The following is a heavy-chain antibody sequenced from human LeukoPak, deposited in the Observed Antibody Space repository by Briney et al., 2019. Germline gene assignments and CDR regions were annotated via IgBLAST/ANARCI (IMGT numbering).Heavy chain of an antibody. J-gene: IGHJ4*02. D-gene: IGHD1-26*01. V-gene: IGHV3-30*04. CDR3: AKGSGTYGGVAY. Sequence: GGSLRLSCVASGFIFRRHAMHWVRQAPGKGLEWVAAISYDGPNKYYADSVKGRFTISRDNSKNSLYLQMNSLRTEDTALYYCAKGSGTYGGVAYWGQGTLVTVSS. CDR2: ISYDGPNK. CDR1: GFIFRRHA.